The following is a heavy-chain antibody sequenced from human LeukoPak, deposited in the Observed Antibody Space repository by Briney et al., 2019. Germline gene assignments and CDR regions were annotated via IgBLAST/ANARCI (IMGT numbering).Heavy chain of an antibody. V-gene: IGHV3-23*01. D-gene: IGHD2-21*02. CDR1: GFTFSSYA. Sequence: PGGSLRLSCAASGFTFSSYAMSWVRQAPGKGLEWVSTIGGGGGSTYYADSVKGRFTISRDNSKNTLYLQMNSLRAEDTAVYYCARRTATQSFDYWGQGTLVTVSS. CDR3: ARRTATQSFDY. CDR2: IGGGGGST. J-gene: IGHJ4*02.